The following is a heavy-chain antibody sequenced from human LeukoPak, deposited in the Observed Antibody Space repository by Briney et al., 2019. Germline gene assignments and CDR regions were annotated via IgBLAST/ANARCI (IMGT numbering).Heavy chain of an antibody. Sequence: GGSLRLSCAASGFTFSGSAMHWVRQASGKGLEWVGRIRSKANSYATAYAASVKGRFTISRDDSKNTAHLQMNSLKTEDTAVYYCTTVGHCSSTSCYAHWGQGTLVTVSS. CDR3: TTVGHCSSTSCYAH. CDR1: GFTFSGSA. V-gene: IGHV3-73*01. D-gene: IGHD2-2*01. J-gene: IGHJ4*02. CDR2: IRSKANSYAT.